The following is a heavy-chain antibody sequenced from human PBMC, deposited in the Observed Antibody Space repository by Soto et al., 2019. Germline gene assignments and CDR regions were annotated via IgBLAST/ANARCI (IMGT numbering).Heavy chain of an antibody. CDR2: IRSKAYGGTT. J-gene: IGHJ6*02. V-gene: IGHV3-49*03. CDR1: GFTFGDYA. D-gene: IGHD6-13*01. Sequence: PGWSLRLSCTASGFTFGDYAMSWFRQAPGKGLEWVGFIRSKAYGGTTEYAASVKGRFTISRDDSKSIAYLQMNSLKTEDTAVYYCTMGQQLVRGSKQIRAVSYYGMDVWGQGTTVPVSS. CDR3: TMGQQLVRGSKQIRAVSYYGMDV.